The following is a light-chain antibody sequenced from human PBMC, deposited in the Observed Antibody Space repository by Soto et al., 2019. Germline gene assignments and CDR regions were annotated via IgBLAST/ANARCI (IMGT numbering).Light chain of an antibody. J-gene: IGKJ1*01. CDR1: QSISSW. CDR3: QQYNTYWT. Sequence: DIQMTQSPSTLSASVGDRVTITCRASQSISSWLAWYQQKLGKAPKLLIYKASSLESGVPSRFSGSGSGTEFTLTISSLQPDDFATYYCQQYNTYWTFGPGTKVDI. CDR2: KAS. V-gene: IGKV1-5*03.